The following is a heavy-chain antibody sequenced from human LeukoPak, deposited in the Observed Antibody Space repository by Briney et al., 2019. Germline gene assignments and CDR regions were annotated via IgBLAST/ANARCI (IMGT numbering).Heavy chain of an antibody. CDR3: ARVMQGALDI. CDR1: GFTFSSYW. D-gene: IGHD3-16*01. V-gene: IGHV3-74*01. CDR2: ITSDATST. J-gene: IGHJ3*02. Sequence: PGGSLRLSCAASGFTFSSYWMHWVRQAPGKGLVWVSRITSDATSTVYADSVKGRFTISRDNAKNTLYLQMNSLRAEDTAMYYCARVMQGALDIWGQGTMVTVSS.